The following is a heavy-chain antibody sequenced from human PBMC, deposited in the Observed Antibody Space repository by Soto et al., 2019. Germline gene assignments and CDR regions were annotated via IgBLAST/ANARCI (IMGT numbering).Heavy chain of an antibody. CDR1: GGSISSSSYY. D-gene: IGHD3-22*01. CDR2: VYYSGST. V-gene: IGHV4-39*01. J-gene: IGHJ4*02. Sequence: QLQLQESGPGLVKPSETLSLICTVSGGSISSSSYYWGWLRQPPGQGLEWIGSVYYSGSTYDNPSLKGRITLSVDRSKSQFSLKLTSVTAADTAVYYCARLLYDSRGYYYFDYWGQGTLVTVSS. CDR3: ARLLYDSRGYYYFDY.